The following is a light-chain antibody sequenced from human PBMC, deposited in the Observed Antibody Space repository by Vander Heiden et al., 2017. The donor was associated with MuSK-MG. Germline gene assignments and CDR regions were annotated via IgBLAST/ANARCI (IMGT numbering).Light chain of an antibody. CDR1: QTVLYSSNGKNY. J-gene: IGKJ4*01. CDR3: QHYFTTPLS. Sequence: DIVMIQSPDSLAVTLGERATLNCKASQTVLYSSNGKNYLAWYQQKLGQPPKLLIYWASTRESGVPDRFSGSGSGTDFTLTIDSVQAEDVALYFCQHYFTTPLSFGGGTKVEIK. V-gene: IGKV4-1*01. CDR2: WAS.